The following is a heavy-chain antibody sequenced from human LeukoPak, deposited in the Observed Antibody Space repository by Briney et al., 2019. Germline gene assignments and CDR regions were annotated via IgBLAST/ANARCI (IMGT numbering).Heavy chain of an antibody. D-gene: IGHD3-22*01. CDR1: GYSISSGYY. V-gene: IGHV4-30-4*08. CDR3: ASAYYDSSGYYPPGY. Sequence: SETLSLTCTVSGYSISSGYYWSWIRQPPGKGLEWIGYIYYSGSTYYNPSLKSPVTISIDTSKNQFSLKLSSVTAADTAVYYCASAYYDSSGYYPPGYWGQGTLVTVSS. CDR2: IYYSGST. J-gene: IGHJ4*02.